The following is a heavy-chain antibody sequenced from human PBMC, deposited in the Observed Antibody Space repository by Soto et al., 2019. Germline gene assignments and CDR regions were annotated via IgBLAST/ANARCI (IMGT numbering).Heavy chain of an antibody. V-gene: IGHV4-30-2*01. CDR3: AAGGGLPRYY. Sequence: QLQLQESGSGLVKPSQTLSLTCAVSGGSISSGGYSWSWIRQPPGKGLEWIGYIYHSGSTYYNPSPRSRVTISVDRSKNQFSLKLSSVTAAATAVDYCAAGGGLPRYYWGQGTLVTVSS. CDR2: IYHSGST. D-gene: IGHD5-12*01. J-gene: IGHJ4*02. CDR1: GGSISSGGYS.